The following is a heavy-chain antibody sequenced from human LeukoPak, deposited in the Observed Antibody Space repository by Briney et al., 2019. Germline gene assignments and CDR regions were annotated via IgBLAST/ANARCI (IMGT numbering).Heavy chain of an antibody. Sequence: GGSLRLSCAASGFTFSTYAMSWVRQGPGEGLEWVSAISDSGSGTYYSDSVKGRFTISGDRSTDTVYLQMSSLRVDDTAIYYCAKEGGYCNGVACPRRIDDWGPGTLVTVSS. CDR2: ISDSGSGT. V-gene: IGHV3-23*01. D-gene: IGHD2-15*01. J-gene: IGHJ4*02. CDR1: GFTFSTYA. CDR3: AKEGGYCNGVACPRRIDD.